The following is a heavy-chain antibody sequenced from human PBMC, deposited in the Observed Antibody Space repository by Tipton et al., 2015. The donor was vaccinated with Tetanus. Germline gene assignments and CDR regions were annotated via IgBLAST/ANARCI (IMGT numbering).Heavy chain of an antibody. Sequence: TLSLTCTVSSVSIADNTNYWGWIRQPPGKGLERIGSIYSSGDTYSNPSLKSRVTMSVDTSRNQFSLRLSSVTAADTAEYYCARHNSGYFTFFDSWGQGILVTVSS. J-gene: IGHJ4*02. D-gene: IGHD3-3*01. CDR3: ARHNSGYFTFFDS. CDR1: SVSIADNTNY. V-gene: IGHV4-39*01. CDR2: IYSSGDT.